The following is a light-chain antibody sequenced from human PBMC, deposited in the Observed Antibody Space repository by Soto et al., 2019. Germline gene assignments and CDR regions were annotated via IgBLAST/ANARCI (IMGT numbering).Light chain of an antibody. CDR3: QQYDSSWT. V-gene: IGKV3-20*01. CDR2: GAS. J-gene: IGKJ1*01. CDR1: QSVSNRY. Sequence: EIVLTQSRGTLTLSPGESATLSCSASQSVSNRYLAWYQQKPGQAPRLLIYGASSRATGIQDRFSGSGSGTDFTLTISRLEPEDCAVDYCQQYDSSWTFGPGTK.